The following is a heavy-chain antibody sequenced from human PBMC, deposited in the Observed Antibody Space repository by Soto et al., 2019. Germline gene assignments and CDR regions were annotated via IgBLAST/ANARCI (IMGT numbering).Heavy chain of an antibody. J-gene: IGHJ6*02. CDR1: GFTFSSYA. CDR2: ISGSGGST. D-gene: IGHD6-6*01. V-gene: IGHV3-23*01. CDR3: AKERSIASRRGFDYYYGMDV. Sequence: GGSLRLSCAASGFTFSSYAMSWVRQAPGKGLEWVSAISGSGGSTYYADSVKGRFTISRDNSKNTLYLQMNSLRAEDTAVYYCAKERSIASRRGFDYYYGMDVWGQGTTVTVSS.